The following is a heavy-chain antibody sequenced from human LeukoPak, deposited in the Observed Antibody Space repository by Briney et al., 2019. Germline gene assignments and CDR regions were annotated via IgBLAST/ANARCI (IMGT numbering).Heavy chain of an antibody. D-gene: IGHD2-2*02. V-gene: IGHV1-2*06. CDR1: GYAFTGYY. CDR3: AREGDCSSTSCYTFDY. J-gene: IGHJ4*02. Sequence: GASVKVSCKASGYAFTGYYMHWVRQAPGQGLEWMGRINPNSGGTNYAQKFQGRVTMTRDTSISTAYMELSRLRSADTAVYYCAREGDCSSTSCYTFDYWGQGTLVTVSS. CDR2: INPNSGGT.